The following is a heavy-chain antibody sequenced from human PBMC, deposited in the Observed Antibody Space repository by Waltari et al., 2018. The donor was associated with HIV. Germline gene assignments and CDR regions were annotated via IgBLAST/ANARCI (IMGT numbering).Heavy chain of an antibody. D-gene: IGHD3-3*01. V-gene: IGHV3-23*01. CDR2: ISGSGGST. J-gene: IGHJ4*02. CDR1: GFTFSSYA. Sequence: EVQLLESGGGLVQPGGSLRLSCAASGFTFSSYAMSWVRQAPGKGLEWVSVISGSGGSTYYADSVKGRFTISRDNSKNTLYLQMGSLRAEDTAVYYCAKGSNDFWSGFSYFDYWGQGTLVTVSS. CDR3: AKGSNDFWSGFSYFDY.